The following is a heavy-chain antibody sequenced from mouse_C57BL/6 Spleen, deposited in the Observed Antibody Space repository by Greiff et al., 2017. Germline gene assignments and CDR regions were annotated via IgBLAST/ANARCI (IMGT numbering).Heavy chain of an antibody. CDR2: IDPSDSYT. J-gene: IGHJ2*01. CDR1: GYTFTSYW. V-gene: IGHV1-50*01. Sequence: QVQLQQPGAELVKPGASVKLSCKASGYTFTSYWMQWVKQRPGQGLEWIGEIDPSDSYTNYNQKFKGKATLTVDTSSSTAYMQLSSLTSEDSAVYYCARNNCGSSPHFDYWGQGTTLTVSS. CDR3: ARNNCGSSPHFDY. D-gene: IGHD1-1*01.